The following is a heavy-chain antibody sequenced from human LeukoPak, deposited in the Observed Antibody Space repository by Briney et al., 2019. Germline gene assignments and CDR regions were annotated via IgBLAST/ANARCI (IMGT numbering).Heavy chain of an antibody. J-gene: IGHJ5*02. D-gene: IGHD1-26*01. CDR1: GFTVSDNC. V-gene: IGHV3-53*01. CDR3: ATGRLSASGFDP. Sequence: PGGSLRLSCAASGFTVSDNCVTWVRQAPGKGLEWVSVICGDGSTYYTDSVKGRFTISRDNSKNTLYLQMNSLRAEDTAAYYCATGRLSASGFDPWGQGTLVTVSS. CDR2: ICGDGST.